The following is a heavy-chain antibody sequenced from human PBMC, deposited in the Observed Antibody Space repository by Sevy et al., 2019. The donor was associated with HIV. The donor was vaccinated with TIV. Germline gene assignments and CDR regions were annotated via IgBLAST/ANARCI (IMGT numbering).Heavy chain of an antibody. CDR2: INHSGNS. CDR3: ARVHSSNWVTYYYLNYYIDV. Sequence: SETLSLTCPVYGGSLSGYYWSWIRQPPGKGLEWIAEINHSGNSNHNPSLKSRVTISVDTSKNQFSLKVRSVTAADTAVYYCARVHSSNWVTYYYLNYYIDVWGKGTPVSVSS. J-gene: IGHJ6*03. V-gene: IGHV4-34*01. CDR1: GGSLSGYY. D-gene: IGHD6-13*01.